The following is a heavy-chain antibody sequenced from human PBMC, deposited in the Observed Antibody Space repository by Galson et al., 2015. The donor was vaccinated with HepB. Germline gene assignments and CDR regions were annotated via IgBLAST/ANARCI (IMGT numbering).Heavy chain of an antibody. D-gene: IGHD2-15*01. CDR1: GYTFTSYA. CDR3: ARGCSGGSCYRGMDV. J-gene: IGHJ6*02. V-gene: IGHV1-3*01. CDR2: INAGNGNT. Sequence: SVKVSCKASGYTFTSYAMHWVRQAPGQRLEWMGWINAGNGNTKYSQKFQGRVTITRDTSASTAYMELSSLRSEDTAVYYCARGCSGGSCYRGMDVWGQGTTVTVSS.